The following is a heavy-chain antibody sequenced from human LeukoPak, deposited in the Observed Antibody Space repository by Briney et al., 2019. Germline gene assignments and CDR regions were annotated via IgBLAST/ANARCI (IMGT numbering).Heavy chain of an antibody. V-gene: IGHV3-21*01. CDR2: ISSSSSYI. J-gene: IGHJ4*02. CDR3: VRDSTLVPAAHHFDY. Sequence: GGSLRLSCAASGFTFSSYSMNWVRQAPGKGLEWVSSISSSSSYIYYADSVKGRFTISRDNAKNSLYLQMNSLRAEDTAVYYCVRDSTLVPAAHHFDYWGQGTLVTVSS. CDR1: GFTFSSYS. D-gene: IGHD2-2*01.